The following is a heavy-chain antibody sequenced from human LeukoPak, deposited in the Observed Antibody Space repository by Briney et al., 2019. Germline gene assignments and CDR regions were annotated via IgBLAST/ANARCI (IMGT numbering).Heavy chain of an antibody. V-gene: IGHV4-39*01. CDR3: ARQVVAVAGTGYFDY. J-gene: IGHJ4*02. Sequence: SETLSLTCTDSGGSIRSSSYYWGWIRQPPGKGLEWIGSIYYSGSTYYNASLKSRGTISVDTSKNQFSLKLNSVTAADTAVYFCARQVVAVAGTGYFDYWGQGTLVTVSS. CDR2: IYYSGST. D-gene: IGHD6-19*01. CDR1: GGSIRSSSYY.